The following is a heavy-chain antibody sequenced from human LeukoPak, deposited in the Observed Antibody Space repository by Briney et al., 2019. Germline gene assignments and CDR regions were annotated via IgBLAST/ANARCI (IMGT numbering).Heavy chain of an antibody. Sequence: GGSLRLSCEASGFTLTTCSMTWVRQAPGKGLEWVSIISSGSSAIFSADALKGRFTISRDNSKNTLYLQMNSLRAEDTAVYYCACLTAPNLDYWGQGTLVTVSS. CDR1: GFTLTTCS. J-gene: IGHJ4*02. CDR2: ISSGSSAI. D-gene: IGHD2-21*02. CDR3: ACLTAPNLDY. V-gene: IGHV3-21*01.